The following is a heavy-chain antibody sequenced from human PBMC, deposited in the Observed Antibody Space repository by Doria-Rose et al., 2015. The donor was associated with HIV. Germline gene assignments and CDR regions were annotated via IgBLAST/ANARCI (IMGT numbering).Heavy chain of an antibody. CDR2: INHTGST. CDR3: ARGRKFGYYYYYGVDV. V-gene: IGHV4-34*01. J-gene: IGHJ6*02. Sequence: ETLSLTCAVYGGSFSDFYWTWIRQPPGKGLEWIGEINHTGSTNFDPSLKSRVTISIDTSKSQFALKLSSVTAADTAVYYCARGRKFGYYYYYGVDVWGQGTTVTVSS. D-gene: IGHD3-16*01. CDR1: GGSFSDFY.